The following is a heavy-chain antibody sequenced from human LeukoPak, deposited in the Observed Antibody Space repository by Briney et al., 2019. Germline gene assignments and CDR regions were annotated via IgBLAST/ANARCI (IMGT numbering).Heavy chain of an antibody. D-gene: IGHD3-10*01. V-gene: IGHV4-4*07. CDR1: RGSISSYY. Sequence: PSETLSLTCTVSRGSISSYYWSWIRQPAGKGLEWIGRIYTSGSTNYNPSLKSRVTMSVDTSKNQFSLKLSSVTAADTAVYYCARDHYYGSGSYVCWSDPWGQGTLVTVSS. J-gene: IGHJ5*02. CDR2: IYTSGST. CDR3: ARDHYYGSGSYVCWSDP.